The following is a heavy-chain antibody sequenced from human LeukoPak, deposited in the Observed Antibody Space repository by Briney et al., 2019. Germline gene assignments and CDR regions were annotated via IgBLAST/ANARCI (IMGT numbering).Heavy chain of an antibody. D-gene: IGHD5-12*01. Sequence: ASVKVSCKASGYTFTSYGINWVQQAPGQGLEWMGWISAYNGKTNYAQKLQGRVTMTTDTSTSTAYMELRSLRSDDTAVYYCARDDALVATGSFDYWGQGTLVTVSS. CDR2: ISAYNGKT. CDR3: ARDDALVATGSFDY. V-gene: IGHV1-18*01. CDR1: GYTFTSYG. J-gene: IGHJ4*02.